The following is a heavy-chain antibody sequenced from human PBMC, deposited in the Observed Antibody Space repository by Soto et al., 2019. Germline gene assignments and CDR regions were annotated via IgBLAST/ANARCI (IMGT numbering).Heavy chain of an antibody. CDR3: ASSGVATKSYYYYYMDV. D-gene: IGHD5-12*01. Sequence: GGSLRLSCAASGFTFSSYSMNWVRQAPGKGLEWVSYISSSSSTIYYADSVKGRFTISRDNAKNSLYLQMNSLRAEDTTVYYCASSGVATKSYYYYYMDVWGKGTTVTVSS. J-gene: IGHJ6*03. V-gene: IGHV3-48*01. CDR2: ISSSSSTI. CDR1: GFTFSSYS.